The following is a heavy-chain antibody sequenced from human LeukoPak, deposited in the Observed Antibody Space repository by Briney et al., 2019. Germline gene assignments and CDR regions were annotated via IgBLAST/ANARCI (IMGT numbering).Heavy chain of an antibody. CDR2: FDHEDGEK. D-gene: IGHD2-15*01. Sequence: ASVTVSCKVSGSTLTDFTMHWVRHATRKGLEWRGGFDHEDGEKIYQQKFQGRVTMPESTSTDTAYMEQSSLRSEDTDVYYCATGLERVGVAATPFDHWGQGPLVPVSS. CDR1: GSTLTDFT. J-gene: IGHJ4*02. V-gene: IGHV1-24*01. CDR3: ATGLERVGVAATPFDH.